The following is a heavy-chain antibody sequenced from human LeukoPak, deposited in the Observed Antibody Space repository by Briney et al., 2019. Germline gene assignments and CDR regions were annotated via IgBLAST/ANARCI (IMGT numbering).Heavy chain of an antibody. CDR2: IYTSGST. J-gene: IGHJ5*02. V-gene: IGHV4-4*09. CDR1: GGSIRSYY. Sequence: PSETLSLTCTVSGGSIRSYYWSWIRQPPGKGLEWIGYIYTSGSTNYNPSLKSRVTISVDTSKNQFSLKLSSVTAADTAVYYCARQYCGGDCYSREYNWFDPWGQGTLVTVSS. D-gene: IGHD2-21*02. CDR3: ARQYCGGDCYSREYNWFDP.